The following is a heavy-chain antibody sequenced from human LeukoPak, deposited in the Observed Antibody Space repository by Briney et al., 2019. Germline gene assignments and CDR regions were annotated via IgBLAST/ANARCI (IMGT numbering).Heavy chain of an antibody. J-gene: IGHJ5*02. CDR2: INHSGST. D-gene: IGHD3-10*01. V-gene: IGHV4-34*01. Sequence: SETLSLTCAVYGGSFSGYYWSWIRQPPGKGLEWIGEINHSGSTNYNPSLKSRVTISVDTSKNQFSLKLSSVTAADTAVYYCARAHRNITMVRGVIKGQNWFDPWGQGTLVTVSS. CDR3: ARAHRNITMVRGVIKGQNWFDP. CDR1: GGSFSGYY.